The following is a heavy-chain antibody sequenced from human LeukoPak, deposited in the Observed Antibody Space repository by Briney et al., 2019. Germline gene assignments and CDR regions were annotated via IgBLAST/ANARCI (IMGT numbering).Heavy chain of an antibody. CDR1: GGSISSGSYF. CDR2: IYTSGST. Sequence: DPSETLSLTCTVSGGSISSGSYFWSWIRQPAGKGLEWIGRIYTSGSTNYNPSLKSRVTMSVDTSKNQFSLKLSSVTAADTAVYYCARDLAAAFDPWGQGTLATVSS. J-gene: IGHJ5*02. D-gene: IGHD3-16*01. V-gene: IGHV4-61*02. CDR3: ARDLAAAFDP.